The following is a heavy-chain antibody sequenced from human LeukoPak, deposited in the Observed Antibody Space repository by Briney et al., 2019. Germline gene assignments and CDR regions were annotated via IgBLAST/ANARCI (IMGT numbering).Heavy chain of an antibody. J-gene: IGHJ3*02. Sequence: GGSLRLSCAGSGFTLSSSWIHWVRQGPGKGLVWVSRIHREESTISYADSVKGRFTISRDNAKNTLYLQMNSLRAEDTAVYYCTRGNLAAGGAFDIWGQGTVVTVSS. CDR2: IHREESTI. V-gene: IGHV3-74*01. D-gene: IGHD6-13*01. CDR3: TRGNLAAGGAFDI. CDR1: GFTLSSSW.